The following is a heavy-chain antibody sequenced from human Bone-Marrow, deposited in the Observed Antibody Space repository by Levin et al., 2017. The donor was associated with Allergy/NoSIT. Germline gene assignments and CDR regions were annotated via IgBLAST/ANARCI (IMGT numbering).Heavy chain of an antibody. Sequence: GGSLRLSCAASGFIFDQHGMSWVRQAPGKGLEWVSGFNWNGDSIDYADSVKGRFPISRDNGRNSRYRQMNGLGAADPALYYCARVRQAGYYESTGSYRVTLWYFDLWGRGTLVTVSS. V-gene: IGHV3-20*04. J-gene: IGHJ2*01. CDR2: FNWNGDSI. D-gene: IGHD3-22*01. CDR1: GFIFDQHG. CDR3: ARVRQAGYYESTGSYRVTLWYFDL.